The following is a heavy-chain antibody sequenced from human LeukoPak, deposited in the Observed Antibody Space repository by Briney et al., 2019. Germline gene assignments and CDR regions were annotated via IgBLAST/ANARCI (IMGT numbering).Heavy chain of an antibody. D-gene: IGHD2-15*01. Sequence: PSETLSLTCTVSGDSISSSYWSWIRQPPGKGLEWIGYIYYSGSTNSNPSLKSRVTISVDTSKSQFSLKLTSVTAADTAVYYCARGYSGDFDYWGQGTLVIVSS. CDR3: ARGYSGDFDY. J-gene: IGHJ4*02. V-gene: IGHV4-59*01. CDR2: IYYSGST. CDR1: GDSISSSY.